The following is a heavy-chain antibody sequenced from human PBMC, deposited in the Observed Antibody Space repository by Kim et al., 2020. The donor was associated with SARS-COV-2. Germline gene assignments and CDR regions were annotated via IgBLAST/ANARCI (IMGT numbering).Heavy chain of an antibody. Sequence: ASVKVSCKASGYSFYSHGITWVRQAPGQGLEWMGWISPFKGTTNYSQTFQGRVTLTTDTSTNTVYMDLRSLRFDDTAVYYCARDWKGGWYLDLWGRGTLVTVSS. J-gene: IGHJ2*01. CDR1: GYSFYSHG. V-gene: IGHV1-18*01. CDR2: ISPFKGTT. CDR3: ARDWKGGWYLDL. D-gene: IGHD1-1*01.